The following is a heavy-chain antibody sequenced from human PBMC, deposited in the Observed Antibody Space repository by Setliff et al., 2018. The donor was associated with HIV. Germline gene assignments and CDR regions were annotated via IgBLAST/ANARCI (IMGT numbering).Heavy chain of an antibody. V-gene: IGHV1-69*13. D-gene: IGHD2-21*02. CDR1: GGTFINSA. CDR2: IIPIFGTG. Sequence: SVKVSCKASGGTFINSAFNWVRQAPGQGLEWMGSIIPIFGTGNYAQNFQGRVTITADGSTSTAYMELTSLRSEDTAVYYCASPTAIPHWGQGTLVTVSS. J-gene: IGHJ4*02. CDR3: ASPTAIPH.